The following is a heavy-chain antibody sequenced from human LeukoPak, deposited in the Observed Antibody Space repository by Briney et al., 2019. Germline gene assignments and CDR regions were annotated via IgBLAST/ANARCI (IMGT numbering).Heavy chain of an antibody. CDR2: ISPSGGST. CDR3: ARGLASYMDV. D-gene: IGHD2-21*01. CDR1: GGTFSSYA. V-gene: IGHV1-46*01. Sequence: ASVKVSCKASGGTFSSYAISWVRQAPGHGLEWMAIISPSGGSTFYAQKFQGRVTMTRDMSTSTVYMELSSLRSEDTAVYYCARGLASYMDVWGKGTTVTVSS. J-gene: IGHJ6*03.